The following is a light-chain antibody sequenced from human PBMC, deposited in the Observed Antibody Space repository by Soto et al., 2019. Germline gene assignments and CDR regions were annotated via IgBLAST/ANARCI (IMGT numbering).Light chain of an antibody. CDR1: SSDVGTYNL. CDR2: EGS. CDR3: SSYAGRVV. J-gene: IGLJ2*01. Sequence: QSALTQPASVSGSPGQSITISCTGTSSDVGTYNLVSWYQHHPGKAPKLMIYEGSNRPLGVSHRFSGSQSGNTASLTISGLQAEDEADYYCSSYAGRVVFGGGTKLTVL. V-gene: IGLV2-23*01.